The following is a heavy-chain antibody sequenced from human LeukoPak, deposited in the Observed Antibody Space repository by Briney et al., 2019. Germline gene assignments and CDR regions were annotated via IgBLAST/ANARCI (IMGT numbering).Heavy chain of an antibody. D-gene: IGHD6-19*01. Sequence: GGSLRLSCAASGFTFSSYAMSWVRQAPGKGLEWVSAISGSGGSTYYADSVKGRFTISRDNSKNTLFLQLNSLRAEDTAVYYCATQSSGWSSSFDYWGWGTLVAVSS. CDR2: ISGSGGST. CDR3: ATQSSGWSSSFDY. V-gene: IGHV3-23*01. J-gene: IGHJ4*02. CDR1: GFTFSSYA.